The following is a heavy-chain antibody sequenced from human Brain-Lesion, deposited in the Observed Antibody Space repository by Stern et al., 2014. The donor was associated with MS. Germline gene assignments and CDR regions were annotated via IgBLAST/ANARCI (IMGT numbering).Heavy chain of an antibody. Sequence: VHLVESGAEVKKPGASVKVSCKTSGYIFTGYYIHWVRQAPGQGLEWMAWINPNTGGTNYAQKCQGRVTMSRDTSISTAYVELSSLTSDDTAVYYCARDQRGITIFGVVTDYYYLGMDVWGQGTTVTVSS. V-gene: IGHV1-2*02. CDR2: INPNTGGT. CDR3: ARDQRGITIFGVVTDYYYLGMDV. J-gene: IGHJ6*02. D-gene: IGHD3-3*01. CDR1: GYIFTGYY.